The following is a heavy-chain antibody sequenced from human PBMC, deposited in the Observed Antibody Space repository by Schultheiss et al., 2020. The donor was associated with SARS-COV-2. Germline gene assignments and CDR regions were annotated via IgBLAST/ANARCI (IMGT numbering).Heavy chain of an antibody. CDR3: AKDSGEWELLDY. CDR1: GFTFSSYA. CDR2: ISYDGTNK. D-gene: IGHD1-26*01. V-gene: IGHV3-30-3*02. J-gene: IGHJ4*02. Sequence: GESLKISCAASGFTFSSYAMHWVRQAPGKGLEWVSVISYDGTNKYYRDSVKGRFTISRDNSKNTLYLQMNSLRAEDTAVYYCAKDSGEWELLDYWGQGTLVTVSS.